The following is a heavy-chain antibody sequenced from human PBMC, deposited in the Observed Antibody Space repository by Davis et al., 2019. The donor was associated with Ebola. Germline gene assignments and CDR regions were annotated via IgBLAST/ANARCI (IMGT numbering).Heavy chain of an antibody. Sequence: MPSETLSLTCTVSGGSISSSSYYWSWIRQPPGKGLEWIGYIYYSGSTNYNPSLKSRVTISVDTSKNQFSLKLSSVTAADTAVYYCARGGSWYLNWFDPWGQGTLVTVSS. CDR2: IYYSGST. CDR3: ARGGSWYLNWFDP. V-gene: IGHV4-61*05. CDR1: GGSISSSSYY. J-gene: IGHJ5*02. D-gene: IGHD6-13*01.